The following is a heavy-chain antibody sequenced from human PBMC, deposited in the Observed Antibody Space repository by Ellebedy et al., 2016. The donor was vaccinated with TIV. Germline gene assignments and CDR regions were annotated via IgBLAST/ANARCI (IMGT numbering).Heavy chain of an antibody. CDR3: ARDIGSGWNIFDY. CDR1: EFTFSSFA. CDR2: ISGSVSST. V-gene: IGHV3-23*01. Sequence: GGSLRLSXAASEFTFSSFAMHWVRQPPGKGLEWVSRISGSVSSTYYADSVKGRFTISRDNSKNTLYLQMNSLRAEDTAVYYCARDIGSGWNIFDYWGQGTLVTVSS. J-gene: IGHJ4*02. D-gene: IGHD6-19*01.